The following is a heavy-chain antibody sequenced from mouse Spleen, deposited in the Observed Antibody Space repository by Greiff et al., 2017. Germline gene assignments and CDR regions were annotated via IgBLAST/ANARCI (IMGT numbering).Heavy chain of an antibody. CDR2: INPSTGGT. Sequence: DVKLVESGPELVKPGASVKISCKASGYSFTGYYMNWVKQSPEKSLEWIGEINPSTGGTTYNQKFKAKATLTVDKSSSTAYMQLKSLTSEDSAVYYCARKGDGYYSWFAYWGQGTLVTVSA. CDR1: GYSFTGYY. D-gene: IGHD2-3*01. J-gene: IGHJ3*01. V-gene: IGHV1-42*01. CDR3: ARKGDGYYSWFAY.